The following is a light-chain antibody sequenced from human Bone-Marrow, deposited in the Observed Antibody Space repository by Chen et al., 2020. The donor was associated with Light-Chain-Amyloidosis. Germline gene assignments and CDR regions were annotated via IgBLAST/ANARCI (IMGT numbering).Light chain of an antibody. CDR3: QQYYSTPYT. CDR2: WAS. V-gene: IGKV4-1*01. Sequence: IVLTQSPDSLAVSLGERATINCKSSESLLYRSNNKNYLGWYQQKPGQSPKLLMYWASTRASGVPDRFSGSGSGTDFTLTISSLQAEDVAVYYCQQYYSTPYTFGQGTKLEIQ. CDR1: ESLLYRSNNKNY. J-gene: IGKJ2*01.